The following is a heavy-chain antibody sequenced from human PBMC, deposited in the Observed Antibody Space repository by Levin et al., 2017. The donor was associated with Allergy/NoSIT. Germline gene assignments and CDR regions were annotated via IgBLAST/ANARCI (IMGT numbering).Heavy chain of an antibody. D-gene: IGHD6-13*01. J-gene: IGHJ6*03. CDR1: GFTFSSFG. V-gene: IGHV3-33*01. CDR3: ERGAADGTYHYYYYMDV. CDR2: IWYDGSNK. Sequence: GASVKVSCAASGFTFSSFGIHWVRQAPGKGLEWVALIWYDGSNKYYADSVKGRFTISRDNPKNTLYLQVNSLRAEDTAVYYCERGAADGTYHYYYYMDVWGKGTTVTVSS.